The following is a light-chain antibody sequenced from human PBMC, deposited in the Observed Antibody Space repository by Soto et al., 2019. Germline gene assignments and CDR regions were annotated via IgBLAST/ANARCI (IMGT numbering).Light chain of an antibody. J-gene: IGLJ2*01. CDR1: SSNIGSNP. CDR2: NNN. V-gene: IGLV1-44*01. Sequence: QPVLTQPPSASGTPGQRVTISCSGSSSNIGSNPVHWYQQVPGTAPKLLIHNNNQRPSGVPARFSGSKSGTSASLAISGLQSEDEADYYSAAWDDSLNGVLFGGGTKLTVL. CDR3: AAWDDSLNGVL.